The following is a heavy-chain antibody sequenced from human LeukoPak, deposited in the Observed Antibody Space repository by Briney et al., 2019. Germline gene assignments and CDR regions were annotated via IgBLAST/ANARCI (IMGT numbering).Heavy chain of an antibody. J-gene: IGHJ4*02. CDR2: ISGSGGST. CDR1: GFTFSSYA. D-gene: IGHD3-22*01. CDR3: AKDPNYYDSSGYDPIDY. Sequence: PGGSLRLSCAASGFTFSSYAMSWVRQAPGKGLEWVSAISGSGGSTYYADSVKGRFTISRDNSKNTLYLQMNSLRAEDTAVYYCAKDPNYYDSSGYDPIDYWGQGTLVTVSS. V-gene: IGHV3-23*01.